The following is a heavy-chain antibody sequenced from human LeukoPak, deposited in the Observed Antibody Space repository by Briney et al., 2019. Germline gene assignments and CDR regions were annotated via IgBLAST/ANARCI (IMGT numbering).Heavy chain of an antibody. Sequence: GESLKISCKGSGYSFSNYWTGWVRQKPGKGLEWMGIIYPGDSNTKYSPSFQGQVTISADKSITTAYLQWSSLKASDTAMYMDVWGEGTTVTVSS. J-gene: IGHJ6*04. V-gene: IGHV5-51*01. CDR2: IYPGDSNT. CDR1: GYSFSNYW. CDR3: V.